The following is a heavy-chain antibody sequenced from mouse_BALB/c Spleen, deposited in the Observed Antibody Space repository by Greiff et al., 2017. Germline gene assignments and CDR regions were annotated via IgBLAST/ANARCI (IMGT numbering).Heavy chain of an antibody. V-gene: IGHV1S135*01. CDR1: GYAFTSYN. J-gene: IGHJ2*01. CDR2: IDPYNGGT. CDR3: ARGYYFDY. Sequence: VQLQQSGPELVKPGASVKVSCKASGYAFTSYNMYWVKQSHGQSLEWIGYIDPYNGGTNYNQKFKGKATLTVDKSSSTDYMHLNSLTSEDSAVYYCARGYYFDYGGQGTTLTVSS.